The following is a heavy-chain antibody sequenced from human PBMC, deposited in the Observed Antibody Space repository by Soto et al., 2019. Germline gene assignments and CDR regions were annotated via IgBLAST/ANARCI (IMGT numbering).Heavy chain of an antibody. CDR2: IIPIFGTA. D-gene: IGHD6-19*01. CDR1: GGTFSSYA. V-gene: IGHV1-69*13. CDR3: ARSAGGGNSVYSYYYYGMDV. Sequence: ASVKVSCKASGGTFSSYAISWVRQAPGQGLEWMGGIIPIFGTANYAQKFQGRVTITAGESTSTAYMELSSLRSEDTAVYYCARSAGGGNSVYSYYYYGMDVWGQGTTVTVSS. J-gene: IGHJ6*02.